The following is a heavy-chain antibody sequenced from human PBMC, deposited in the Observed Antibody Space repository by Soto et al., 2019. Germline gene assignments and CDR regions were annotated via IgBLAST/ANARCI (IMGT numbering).Heavy chain of an antibody. Sequence: HPGGSLRLSCAASGFTVSSNYMSWVRQAPGKGLEWVSVIYSGGSTYYADSVKGRFTISRHNSKNTLYLQMNSLRAEDTAVYYCARAPGDAGTNWLDPWGQGTLVTFSS. CDR3: ARAPGDAGTNWLDP. CDR1: GFTVSSNY. CDR2: IYSGGST. D-gene: IGHD6-13*01. V-gene: IGHV3-53*04. J-gene: IGHJ5*02.